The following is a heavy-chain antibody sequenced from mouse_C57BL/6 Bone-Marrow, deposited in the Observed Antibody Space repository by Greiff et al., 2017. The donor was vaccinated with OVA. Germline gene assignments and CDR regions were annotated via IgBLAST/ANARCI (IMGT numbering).Heavy chain of an antibody. CDR2: IHPNSGST. Sequence: VQLQQPGAELVKPGASVKLSRKASGYTFTSYWMHWVKQRPGQGLEWIGMIHPNSGSTNYNEKFKSKATLTVDKSSSTAYMQLSSLTSEDSAVYYCARPYDYDRDYYAMDYWGQGTSVTVSS. CDR1: GYTFTSYW. D-gene: IGHD2-4*01. CDR3: ARPYDYDRDYYAMDY. J-gene: IGHJ4*01. V-gene: IGHV1-64*01.